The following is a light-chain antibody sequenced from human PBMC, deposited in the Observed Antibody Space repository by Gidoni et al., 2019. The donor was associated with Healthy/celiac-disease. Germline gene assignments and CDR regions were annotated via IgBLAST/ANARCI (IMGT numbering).Light chain of an antibody. Sequence: DIQMTQSPSSLSASVGDRVTITCRASQSISSYLNWYQQKPGKAPKLLIYAASSLQSGVPSRFSGSGSGTDFTLTISSLQPEDFATYYCQQSYSTLLLFXGXTKVEIK. CDR1: QSISSY. J-gene: IGKJ4*01. V-gene: IGKV1-39*01. CDR2: AAS. CDR3: QQSYSTLLL.